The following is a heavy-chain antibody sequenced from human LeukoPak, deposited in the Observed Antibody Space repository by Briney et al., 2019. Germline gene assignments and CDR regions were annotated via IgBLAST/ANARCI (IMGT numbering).Heavy chain of an antibody. J-gene: IGHJ5*02. D-gene: IGHD3-9*01. CDR3: ARDLQLRDILTGFRA. Sequence: PGGSLRLSCAASGFTFSSYSMNWVRQAPGKGLEWVSSISSSSSYIYYADSVKGRFTISRDNAKNSLYLQMNSLRAEDTAVYYCARDLQLRDILTGFRAWGQGALVTVSS. CDR2: ISSSSSYI. V-gene: IGHV3-21*01. CDR1: GFTFSSYS.